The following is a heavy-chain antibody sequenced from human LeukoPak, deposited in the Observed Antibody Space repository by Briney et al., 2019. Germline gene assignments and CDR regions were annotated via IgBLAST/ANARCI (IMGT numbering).Heavy chain of an antibody. CDR2: IYPGDSDT. J-gene: IGHJ3*02. D-gene: IGHD1-26*01. CDR3: ARQGGSYYDAFDI. V-gene: IGHV5-51*01. CDR1: GYSFTNYW. Sequence: GESLKISCKASGYSFTNYWIGWVRQMPGKGLEWMGIIYPGDSDTRYSPSFQGQVTISADKSISTAYLQWSSLKASDTAMYYCARQGGSYYDAFDIWGQGTMVTVSS.